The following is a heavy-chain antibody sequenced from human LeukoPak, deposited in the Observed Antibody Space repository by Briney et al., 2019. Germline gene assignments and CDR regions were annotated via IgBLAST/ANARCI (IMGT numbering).Heavy chain of an antibody. CDR3: ARAYSRESGYDFVFEN. Sequence: TGRSLRLSCAASGFTFSNYVVHWVRQAPGKGLEWVAVIRYDGSTKYYADSVKGRFTISRDNSKNTVYLEMNSLRAEDTAVYYCARAYSRESGYDFVFENWGQGTLVTVSS. J-gene: IGHJ4*02. CDR2: IRYDGSTK. D-gene: IGHD5-12*01. V-gene: IGHV3-33*01. CDR1: GFTFSNYV.